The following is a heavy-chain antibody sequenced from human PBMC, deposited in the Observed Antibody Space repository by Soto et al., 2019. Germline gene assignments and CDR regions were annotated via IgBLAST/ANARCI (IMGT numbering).Heavy chain of an antibody. CDR3: ARREAYFSSTSCYANWFAP. CDR2: ISYSGST. CDR1: GGSVSSSSCS. V-gene: IGHV4-39*01. D-gene: IGHD2-2*01. J-gene: IGHJ5*02. Sequence: PSETLSLTCTVSGGSVSSSSCSWGWIRQPPGKGLEWIGSISYSGSTYYNPSLNSRVTISVDTSKNQFSPKLTSVTAADTAVYYCARREAYFSSTSCYANWFAPSGQGTLVTVSS.